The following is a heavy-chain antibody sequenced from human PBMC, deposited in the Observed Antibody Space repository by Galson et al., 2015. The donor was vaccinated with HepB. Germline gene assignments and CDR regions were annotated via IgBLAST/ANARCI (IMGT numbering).Heavy chain of an antibody. CDR2: ISAYNGNT. J-gene: IGHJ6*03. Sequence: SVKVSCKASGYTFTSYGISWVRQAPGQGLEWMGWISAYNGNTNYAQKLQGRVTMTTDTSTSTAYMELRSLRSDDTAVYYCAREAAAGTYYYYYMDVWGRGTTVTVSS. CDR3: AREAAAGTYYYYYMDV. D-gene: IGHD6-13*01. V-gene: IGHV1-18*01. CDR1: GYTFTSYG.